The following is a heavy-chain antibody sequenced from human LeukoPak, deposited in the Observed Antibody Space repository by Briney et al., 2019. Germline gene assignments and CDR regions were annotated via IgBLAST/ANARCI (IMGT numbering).Heavy chain of an antibody. V-gene: IGHV1-8*01. CDR1: GYTFTSYD. Sequence: ASVKVSCKSSGYTFTSYDFNWLRQATAQGLEWMGWMNPNSGNTGYAQKFQGRVTMTRNTSISTAYMELSSLRSEDTAVYYCAGAVPAAGWGDYYYYMDVWGKGTTVTVSS. D-gene: IGHD2-2*01. J-gene: IGHJ6*03. CDR2: MNPNSGNT. CDR3: AGAVPAAGWGDYYYYMDV.